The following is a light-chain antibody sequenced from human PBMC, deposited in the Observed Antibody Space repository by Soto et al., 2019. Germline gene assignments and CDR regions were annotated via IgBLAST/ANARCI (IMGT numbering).Light chain of an antibody. Sequence: IQFTHSPSSLSASVGDRVTITCRASQDIGSWFAWYQQKPGQVPKLLIYAASILQSGVPSRFSGSGSGTDFTLTISRLEPEDFAVYYCQQYFNSPRTFGGGTKVDIK. J-gene: IGKJ4*02. V-gene: IGKV1D-16*01. CDR3: QQYFNSPRT. CDR1: QDIGSW. CDR2: AAS.